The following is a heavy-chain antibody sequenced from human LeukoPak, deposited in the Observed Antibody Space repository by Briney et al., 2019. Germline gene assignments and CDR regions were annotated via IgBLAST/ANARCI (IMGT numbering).Heavy chain of an antibody. V-gene: IGHV3-7*03. CDR3: MTAAGYNFGQY. CDR1: GFTFSDYY. Sequence: PGGSLRLSCAASGFTFSDYYMSWIRQAPGKGLEWVANIKQDGSEKYYVDSVKGRFTISRDNAKNSLYLQMNSLRVEDTAIYYCMTAAGYNFGQYWGQGTLVIVSS. CDR2: IKQDGSEK. J-gene: IGHJ4*02. D-gene: IGHD5-18*01.